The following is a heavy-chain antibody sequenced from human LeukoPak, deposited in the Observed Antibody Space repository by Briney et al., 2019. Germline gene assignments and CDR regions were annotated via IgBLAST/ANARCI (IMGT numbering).Heavy chain of an antibody. J-gene: IGHJ6*03. V-gene: IGHV1-69*05. CDR1: GGTFSSYA. CDR2: IVPIFGTA. Sequence: SSVKVSCKASGGTFSSYAISWVRQAPGQGLEWMGRIVPIFGTANYAQKFQGRVTITTDESTSTAYMELSGLRSEDTAVYYCARGRNYYGSGSYYPLNYYYYYMDVWGKGTTVTVSS. D-gene: IGHD3-10*01. CDR3: ARGRNYYGSGSYYPLNYYYYYMDV.